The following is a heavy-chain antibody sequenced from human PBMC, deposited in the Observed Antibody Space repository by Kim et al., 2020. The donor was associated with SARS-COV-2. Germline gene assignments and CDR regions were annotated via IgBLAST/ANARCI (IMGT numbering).Heavy chain of an antibody. D-gene: IGHD3-3*01. Sequence: PSETLSLTCTVSGGSISSSSYYWGWIRQPPGKGLEWIGSIYYSGSTYYNPSLKSRVTISVDTSKNQFSLKLSSVTAADTAVYYCARLYFGLRFLEWSNIGGWFDPWGQGTLVTVSS. CDR1: GGSISSSSYY. V-gene: IGHV4-39*01. CDR2: IYYSGST. CDR3: ARLYFGLRFLEWSNIGGWFDP. J-gene: IGHJ5*02.